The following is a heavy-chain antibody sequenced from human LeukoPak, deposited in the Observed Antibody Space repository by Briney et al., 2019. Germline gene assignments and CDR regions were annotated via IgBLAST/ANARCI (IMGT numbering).Heavy chain of an antibody. V-gene: IGHV4-34*01. CDR2: INHSGST. Sequence: PSETVSLTCAVYGGSFSGYYWSWIRQPPGKGLEWIGEINHSGSTNYNPSLKSRVTISVDTSKNQFSLKLSSVTAADTAVYYCARGRDNWNTGYYYYYGMDVWGQGTTVTVSS. J-gene: IGHJ6*02. D-gene: IGHD1/OR15-1a*01. CDR3: ARGRDNWNTGYYYYYGMDV. CDR1: GGSFSGYY.